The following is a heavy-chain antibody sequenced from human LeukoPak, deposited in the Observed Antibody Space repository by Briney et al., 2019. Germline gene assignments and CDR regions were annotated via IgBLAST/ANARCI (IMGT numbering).Heavy chain of an antibody. CDR3: ARAVLQFGELWGISDY. D-gene: IGHD3-10*01. Sequence: GGSLRLSCAASGFTFSSYGMHWVRQAPGKGLEWVAGISYDGSNKYYADSVKGRFTISRDNSKNTLYLQMNSLRAEDTAVYYCARAVLQFGELWGISDYWGQGTLVTVSS. V-gene: IGHV3-30*03. J-gene: IGHJ4*02. CDR2: ISYDGSNK. CDR1: GFTFSSYG.